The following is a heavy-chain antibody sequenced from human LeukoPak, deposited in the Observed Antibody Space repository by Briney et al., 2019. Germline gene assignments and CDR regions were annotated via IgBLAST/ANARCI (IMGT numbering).Heavy chain of an antibody. CDR3: ARDRRAALTGYPQYYFDY. J-gene: IGHJ4*02. CDR1: GYTFTTYG. Sequence: ASVKVSCKASGYTFTTYGISWVRQAPGQGLEWMGWISPDSGGTNSAQKFQDRVTMTRDTSITTAYMELSRLGSDDTAVYYCARDRRAALTGYPQYYFDYWGQGTLVTVSS. CDR2: ISPDSGGT. D-gene: IGHD3-9*01. V-gene: IGHV1-2*02.